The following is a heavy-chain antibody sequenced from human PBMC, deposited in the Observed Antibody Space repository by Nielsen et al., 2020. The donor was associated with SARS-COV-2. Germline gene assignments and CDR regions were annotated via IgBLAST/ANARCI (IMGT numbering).Heavy chain of an antibody. Sequence: GESLKISCAASGFTFSSYSMNWVRQAPGKGLEWVSSISSSSSYIYYADSVKGRFTISRDNAKNSLYLQMNSLRAEDTAVYYCARDRYYSNYEGYYYGMDVWGQGTTVTVSS. V-gene: IGHV3-21*01. D-gene: IGHD4-11*01. CDR2: ISSSSSYI. CDR3: ARDRYYSNYEGYYYGMDV. CDR1: GFTFSSYS. J-gene: IGHJ6*02.